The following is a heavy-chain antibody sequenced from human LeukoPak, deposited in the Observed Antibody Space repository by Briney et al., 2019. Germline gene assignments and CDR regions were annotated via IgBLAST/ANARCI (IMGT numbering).Heavy chain of an antibody. J-gene: IGHJ4*02. CDR3: ARHRLTYSSGYSSSRLFDY. CDR1: GYSISSGHY. V-gene: IGHV4-38-2*02. D-gene: IGHD3-3*01. Sequence: PSETLSLTCTVSGYSISSGHYWGWIRQPPGKGLEWIGSIYYSGSTYYNPSLKSRVTISVDTSKNQFSLKLSSVTAADTAVYYCARHRLTYSSGYSSSRLFDYWGQGTLVTVSS. CDR2: IYYSGST.